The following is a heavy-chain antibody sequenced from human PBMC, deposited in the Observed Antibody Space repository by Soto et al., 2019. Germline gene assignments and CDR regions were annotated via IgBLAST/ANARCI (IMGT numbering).Heavy chain of an antibody. Sequence: SLRLSCAASGFSVSSYGMHWVRQAPGKGLEWVAVIWYDGSNKYYADSVNGRFTISRDNSKNTLYLQMNSLRAEDTAVYYCARDRYDFWSGSYGLDVWAQGTTVPVSS. CDR2: IWYDGSNK. D-gene: IGHD3-3*01. V-gene: IGHV3-33*01. CDR1: GFSVSSYG. J-gene: IGHJ6*02. CDR3: ARDRYDFWSGSYGLDV.